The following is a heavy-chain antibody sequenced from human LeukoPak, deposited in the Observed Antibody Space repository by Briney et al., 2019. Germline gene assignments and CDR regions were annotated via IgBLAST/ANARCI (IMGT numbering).Heavy chain of an antibody. J-gene: IGHJ6*03. CDR1: GFTFSSYA. D-gene: IGHD2-15*01. Sequence: GGSLRLSCAASGFTFSSYAMHWVRQAPGKGLEWVSSISGSGGGTYYADSVKGRFSISRDNSKNTLYLQMNSLRADDTAVYYCAKDSWQFAPDYYYYMDVWGKGTTVTVSS. CDR2: ISGSGGGT. V-gene: IGHV3-23*01. CDR3: AKDSWQFAPDYYYYMDV.